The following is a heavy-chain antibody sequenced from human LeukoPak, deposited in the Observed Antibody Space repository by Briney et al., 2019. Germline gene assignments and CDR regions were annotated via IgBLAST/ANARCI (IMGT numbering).Heavy chain of an antibody. CDR1: GFTFSSYA. Sequence: PGGSLRLSCAASGFTFSSYAMSWVRQAPGKGLEWVSTISGSGGSTYYADSVKGRFTISRDNSKNTLCLQMNSLRAEDTAVYYCAKPSSIVATIRDYFDYWGQGTLVTVSS. CDR3: AKPSSIVATIRDYFDY. J-gene: IGHJ4*02. D-gene: IGHD5-12*01. V-gene: IGHV3-23*01. CDR2: ISGSGGST.